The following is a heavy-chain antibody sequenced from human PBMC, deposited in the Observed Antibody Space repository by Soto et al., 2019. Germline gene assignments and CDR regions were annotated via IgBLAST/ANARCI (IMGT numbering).Heavy chain of an antibody. CDR2: ITGSDRDT. J-gene: IGHJ4*02. D-gene: IGHD2-8*01. CDR3: AKNGLDNSPSAIDS. Sequence: EVQLLESGGGLAQPGGSLRLSCAASGFTFRNNVLSWVRQAPGKGLDWVSGITGSDRDTYYADSVKGRFTISRNNSKNMVCLQINSLRAENTALYYCAKNGLDNSPSAIDSWGPGTLVTVSS. V-gene: IGHV3-23*01. CDR1: GFTFRNNV.